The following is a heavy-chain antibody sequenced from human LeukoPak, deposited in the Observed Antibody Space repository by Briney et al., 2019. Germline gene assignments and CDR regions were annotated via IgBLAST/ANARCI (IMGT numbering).Heavy chain of an antibody. J-gene: IGHJ4*02. V-gene: IGHV3-30*03. CDR3: ARGSGSYYFDY. Sequence: GRSLRLSCAASGFTFSSYGMHWVRQAPGKGLEWEAVISYDGSNKYYADSVKGRFTISRDNSKNTLYLQMNSLRAEDTAVYYCARGSGSYYFDYWGQGTLVTVSS. CDR1: GFTFSSYG. CDR2: ISYDGSNK. D-gene: IGHD1-26*01.